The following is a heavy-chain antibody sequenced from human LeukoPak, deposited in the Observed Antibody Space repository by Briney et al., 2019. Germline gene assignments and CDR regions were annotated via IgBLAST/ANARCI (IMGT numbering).Heavy chain of an antibody. CDR1: GFTFSSYA. V-gene: IGHV3-30-3*01. CDR2: ISYDGSNK. CDR3: ASITTDDY. Sequence: GGSLRLSCAASGFTFSSYAMHWVRQAPGKGLEWVAVISYDGSNKYYADSVKGRFTISRDNSKNTPYLQMNSLRAEDTAVYYCASITTDDYWGQGTLVTVSS. J-gene: IGHJ4*02. D-gene: IGHD4-11*01.